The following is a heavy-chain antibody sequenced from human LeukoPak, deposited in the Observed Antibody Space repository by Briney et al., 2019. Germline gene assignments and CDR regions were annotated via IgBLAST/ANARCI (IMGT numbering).Heavy chain of an antibody. CDR2: ISSSGSTI. Sequence: GGSLRLSCAASGFTFSSYGMHWVRQAPGKGLEWVSYISSSGSTIYYADSVKGRFTISRDNAKNSLYLQMNSLRAEDTAVYYCASCSGGSYYSGYWGQGTLVTVSS. D-gene: IGHD2-15*01. CDR3: ASCSGGSYYSGY. CDR1: GFTFSSYG. V-gene: IGHV3-48*04. J-gene: IGHJ4*02.